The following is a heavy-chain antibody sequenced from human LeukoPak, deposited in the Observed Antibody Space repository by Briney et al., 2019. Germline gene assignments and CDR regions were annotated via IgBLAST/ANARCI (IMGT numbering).Heavy chain of an antibody. CDR2: ISSHSGTI. Sequence: GGSLRLSCAASGFTFTSYSMNWVRQAPGKGLEWISYISSHSGTIYYADTVKGRFTMSRDNAENSLYLQMNSPRAEDTAVYYCARVAGSYYVIDYWGQGTLVTVSS. CDR1: GFTFTSYS. J-gene: IGHJ4*02. D-gene: IGHD1-26*01. V-gene: IGHV3-48*01. CDR3: ARVAGSYYVIDY.